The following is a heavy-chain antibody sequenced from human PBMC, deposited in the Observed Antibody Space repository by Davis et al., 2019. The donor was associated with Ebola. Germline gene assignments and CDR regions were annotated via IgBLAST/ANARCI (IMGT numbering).Heavy chain of an antibody. V-gene: IGHV3-49*03. D-gene: IGHD2-21*01. CDR3: ARWYSPRYYYYYGMDV. J-gene: IGHJ6*04. CDR2: IRSKAYGGTT. Sequence: GESLKISCTASGFTFGDYAMSWFRQAPGKGLEWVGFIRSKAYGGTTEYAASVKGRFTISRDDSKSIAYLQMNSLRAEDTAVYYCARWYSPRYYYYYGMDVWGKGTTVTVSS. CDR1: GFTFGDYA.